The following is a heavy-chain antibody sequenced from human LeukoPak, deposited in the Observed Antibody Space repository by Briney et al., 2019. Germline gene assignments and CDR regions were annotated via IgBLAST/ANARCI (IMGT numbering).Heavy chain of an antibody. CDR1: GFTFSNYA. CDR3: ARDISMVRVNWFDR. Sequence: GRSLRLSCAASGFTFSNYATHCVRQAPGKGLEGVAVISYDGSNKYYADSVKGRFTIYRDNSKNTLYLQMNRLRAEDTAVYYCARDISMVRVNWFDRWGQGTLVTVSS. J-gene: IGHJ5*02. D-gene: IGHD3-10*01. CDR2: ISYDGSNK. V-gene: IGHV3-30*04.